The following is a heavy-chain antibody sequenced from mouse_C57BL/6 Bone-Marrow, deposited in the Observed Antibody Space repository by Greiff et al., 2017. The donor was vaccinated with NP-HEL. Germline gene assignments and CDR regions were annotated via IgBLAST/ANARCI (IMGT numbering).Heavy chain of an antibody. D-gene: IGHD2-1*01. CDR2: IDPETGGT. CDR3: TRSYCNYNY. Sequence: VQLHQSGAELVRPGASVTLSCKASGYTFTDYEMHWVKQRPGHGLDWIGAIDPETGGTAYNQKFKGKAILTADKSSSTAYMELRSLTSEDSAVYYCTRSYCNYNYWGQGTTLTVSS. J-gene: IGHJ2*01. CDR1: GYTFTDYE. V-gene: IGHV1-15*01.